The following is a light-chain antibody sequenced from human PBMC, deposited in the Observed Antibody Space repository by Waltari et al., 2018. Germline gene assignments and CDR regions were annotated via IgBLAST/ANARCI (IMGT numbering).Light chain of an antibody. Sequence: EIVLTQSTGTLSLSPGERATLSCRASQSVNSRYLAWYQQKSGQAPRLLIHGASSRDTGSPDRFSGSGSGTDFTITISRLEPEDCAVYYCQQYGSSPPTGFGPGTKLDIK. CDR1: QSVNSRY. V-gene: IGKV3-20*01. CDR3: QQYGSSPPTG. J-gene: IGKJ3*01. CDR2: GAS.